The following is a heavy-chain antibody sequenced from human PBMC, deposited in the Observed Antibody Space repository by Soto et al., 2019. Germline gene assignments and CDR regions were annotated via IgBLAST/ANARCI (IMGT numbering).Heavy chain of an antibody. Sequence: SETLSLTCAVYGGSFSSYYWSWIRQPPGKGLEWIGEINHSGSTNYNPSLKSRVTISVDTSTNQFSLKLSSVTAADAAVYYCAMVVTMRVVVNCFDLWGQGTLVTVSS. D-gene: IGHD3-22*01. J-gene: IGHJ5*02. CDR1: GGSFSSYY. CDR3: AMVVTMRVVVNCFDL. V-gene: IGHV4-34*01. CDR2: INHSGST.